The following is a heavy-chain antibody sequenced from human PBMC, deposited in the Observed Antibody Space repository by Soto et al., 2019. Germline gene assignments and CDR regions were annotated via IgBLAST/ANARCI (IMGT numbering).Heavy chain of an antibody. V-gene: IGHV4-59*01. CDR1: GGSISSYY. J-gene: IGHJ6*02. CDR3: ARDTAYYGMDV. Sequence: PSETLSLTCTVSGGSISSYYWSWIRQPPGKGLECIWYIYYSGSTNYNPSLKSRVTISVDTSKNQFSLKLSSVTAADTAVYYCARDTAYYGMDVWGQGTTVTVSS. CDR2: IYYSGST.